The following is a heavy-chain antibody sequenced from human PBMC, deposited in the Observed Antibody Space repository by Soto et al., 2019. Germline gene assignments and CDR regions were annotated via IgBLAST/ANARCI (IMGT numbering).Heavy chain of an antibody. V-gene: IGHV1-69*13. CDR2: IIPIFGTA. CDR3: ARVGSDSSSWYDSPHWFDP. J-gene: IGHJ5*02. CDR1: GGTFSSYA. Sequence: RASVKVSCKASGGTFSSYAISWVRQAPGQGLEWMGGIIPIFGTANYAQKFQGRVTITADESTSTAYMELSSLRSEDTAVYYCARVGSDSSSWYDSPHWFDPWGQGTLVTVSS. D-gene: IGHD6-13*01.